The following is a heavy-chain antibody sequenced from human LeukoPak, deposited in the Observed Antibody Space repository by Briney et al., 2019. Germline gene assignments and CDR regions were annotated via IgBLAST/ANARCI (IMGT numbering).Heavy chain of an antibody. Sequence: SETLSLTCTVSGGSISSYYWSWIRQHPGMGLEWIGYIHYSGSTHYNPSLKSRIAMSIDRSRNQFSLTLSSVTTADTAFYYCARDPDYWGQGTLVTVSS. CDR2: IHYSGST. J-gene: IGHJ4*02. D-gene: IGHD5-24*01. CDR3: ARDPDY. CDR1: GGSISSYY. V-gene: IGHV4-59*06.